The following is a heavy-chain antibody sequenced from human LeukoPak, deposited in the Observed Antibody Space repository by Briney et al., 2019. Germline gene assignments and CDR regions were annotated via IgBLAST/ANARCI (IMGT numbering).Heavy chain of an antibody. V-gene: IGHV4-39*01. CDR2: IYYSGST. Sequence: PSETLSLTCTVSGGSISSSSYYWGWIRQPPGKGLEWIGSIYYSGSTYYNPSLKSRVTISVDTSKNQFSLKLSSVTAADTAVYYCARHTWDYYDSSGSPYYFDYWGQGTLVTVSS. CDR1: GGSISSSSYY. CDR3: ARHTWDYYDSSGSPYYFDY. J-gene: IGHJ4*02. D-gene: IGHD3-22*01.